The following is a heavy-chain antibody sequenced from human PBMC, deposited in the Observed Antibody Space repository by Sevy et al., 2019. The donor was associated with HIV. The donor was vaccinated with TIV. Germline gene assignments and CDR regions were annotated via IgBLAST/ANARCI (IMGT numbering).Heavy chain of an antibody. J-gene: IGHJ6*02. CDR2: ISSSSSYI. CDR3: AKSVVPAATIYYYYGMDV. D-gene: IGHD2-2*01. CDR1: GFTFSSYS. Sequence: GGSLRLSCAASGFTFSSYSMNWVRQAPGKGLEWVSSISSSSSYIYYADPVKGRFTISRDNAKNSLYLQMNSLRAEDTAVYYCAKSVVPAATIYYYYGMDVWGQGTTVTVSS. V-gene: IGHV3-21*01.